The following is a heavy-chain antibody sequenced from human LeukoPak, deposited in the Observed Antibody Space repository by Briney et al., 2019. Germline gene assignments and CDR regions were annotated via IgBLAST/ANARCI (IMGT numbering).Heavy chain of an antibody. CDR2: IYPGDSDP. CDR3: VRHGLGSSWFGFDY. Sequence: GESLKISCKGFGYSFTSHWIGWVRQMPGKGLEWMGIIYPGDSDPRYSPSFQGQVTISADKSISTAYLQWSSLKASDSAMYYCVRHGLGSSWFGFDYWGQGTLVTVSS. D-gene: IGHD6-13*01. V-gene: IGHV5-51*01. CDR1: GYSFTSHW. J-gene: IGHJ4*02.